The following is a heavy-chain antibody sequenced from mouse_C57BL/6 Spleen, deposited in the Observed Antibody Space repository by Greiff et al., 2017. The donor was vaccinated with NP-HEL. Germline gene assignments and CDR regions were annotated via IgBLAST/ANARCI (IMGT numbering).Heavy chain of an antibody. CDR2: IDPSDSYT. D-gene: IGHD1-1*01. J-gene: IGHJ4*01. CDR3: VITTVVDPLAMDY. V-gene: IGHV1-50*01. Sequence: QVQLQQPGADLVKPGASVKLSCKASGYTFTSYWMQWVQQRPGQGLEWIGEIDPSDSYTNYTQKFKGKATLTVDTSSSTAYMQLSSLTSEDSAVYYCVITTVVDPLAMDYWGKGTSVTVSS. CDR1: GYTFTSYW.